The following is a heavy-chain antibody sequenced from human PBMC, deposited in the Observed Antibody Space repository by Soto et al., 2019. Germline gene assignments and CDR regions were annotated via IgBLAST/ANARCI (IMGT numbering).Heavy chain of an antibody. Sequence: QVQLQESGPGLVKSSETLSLTCAVSGVSVTSSDWWSWVRHPPGQGLEWIGEVRHNGGTYYNPSLESRVTIPLDKSNNQFSLRLTSVTAADTATYYCARARPPTGTSDAFDIWSQGTMVTVS. CDR3: ARARPPTGTSDAFDI. CDR1: GVSVTSSDW. D-gene: IGHD1-1*01. J-gene: IGHJ3*02. V-gene: IGHV4-4*02. CDR2: VRHNGGT.